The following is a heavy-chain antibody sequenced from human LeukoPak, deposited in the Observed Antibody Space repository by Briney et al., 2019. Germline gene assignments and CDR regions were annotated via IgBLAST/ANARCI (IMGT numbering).Heavy chain of an antibody. CDR3: ARVSAVWFGELNDY. Sequence: GGSLRLSCAASGFTFSSYSMNWVRQAPGKGLEWVSYISSSSSTIYCADSVKGRFTISRDNAKNSLYLQMNSLRAEDTAVYYCARVSAVWFGELNDYWGQGTLVTVSS. CDR2: ISSSSSTI. J-gene: IGHJ4*02. D-gene: IGHD3-10*01. CDR1: GFTFSSYS. V-gene: IGHV3-48*01.